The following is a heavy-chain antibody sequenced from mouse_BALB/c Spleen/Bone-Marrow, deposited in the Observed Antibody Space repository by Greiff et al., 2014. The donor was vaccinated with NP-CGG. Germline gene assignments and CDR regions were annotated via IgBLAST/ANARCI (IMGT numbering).Heavy chain of an antibody. CDR3: ARYYYGSSYFDY. CDR2: IDPANGNT. CDR1: GFNIKDTY. V-gene: IGHV14-3*02. Sequence: EVQLQQSGAELVKPGASVKLSCTASGFNIKDTYMHWVKQRPEQGPEWIGRIDPANGNTKYDPKFQGKATITADTSSNTAYLQLGSLTSEDTAVYYCARYYYGSSYFDYWGQGTTLTVSS. D-gene: IGHD1-1*01. J-gene: IGHJ2*01.